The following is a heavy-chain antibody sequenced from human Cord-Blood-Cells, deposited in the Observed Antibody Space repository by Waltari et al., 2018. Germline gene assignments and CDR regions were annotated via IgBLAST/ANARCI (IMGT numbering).Heavy chain of an antibody. CDR1: GGSFSGSY. J-gene: IGHJ5*02. CDR3: ARGYGGNSRPDGWTYDWFDP. CDR2: INHSGST. V-gene: IGHV4-34*01. Sequence: QVQLQPWGAGLLKPSETLSLTCAVYGGSFSGSYWRWIRQPPGKWLEWIGEINHSGSTNYNPSLKSRVTISVDTSKNQFSLKLSSVTAADTAVYYCARGYGGNSRPDGWTYDWFDPWGQGTLVTVSS. D-gene: IGHD4-17*01.